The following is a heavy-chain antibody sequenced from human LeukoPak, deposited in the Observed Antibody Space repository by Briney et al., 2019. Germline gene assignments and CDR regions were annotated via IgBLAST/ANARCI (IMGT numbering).Heavy chain of an antibody. D-gene: IGHD2-2*01. CDR2: ISYDGSNK. CDR1: GFTFSSYA. Sequence: GRSLRLSCAASGFTFSSYAMHWVRQAPGKGLEWVAVISYDGSNKYYADSVKGRFTISRDNSKNTLYLQMNSLRAEDTAVYYCARVGGRYCSSTSCLGYWGQGTLVTVSS. J-gene: IGHJ4*02. V-gene: IGHV3-30-3*01. CDR3: ARVGGRYCSSTSCLGY.